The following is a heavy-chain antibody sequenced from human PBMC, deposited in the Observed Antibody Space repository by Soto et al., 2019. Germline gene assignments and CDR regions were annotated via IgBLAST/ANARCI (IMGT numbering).Heavy chain of an antibody. J-gene: IGHJ5*02. CDR1: GYTFTSYY. D-gene: IGHD6-6*01. V-gene: IGHV1-46*01. CDR3: ARSSSSSEAVNWFDP. CDR2: INPSGGST. Sequence: ASVKVSCKASGYTFTSYYMHWVRQAPGQGLEWMGIINPSGGSTSYAQKFQGRVTMTRDTSTSTVYMELSSLRSEDTAVYYCARSSSSSEAVNWFDPWGQGTLVTVSS.